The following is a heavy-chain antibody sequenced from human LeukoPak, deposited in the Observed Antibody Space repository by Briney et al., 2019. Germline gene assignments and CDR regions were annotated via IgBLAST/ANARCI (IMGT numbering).Heavy chain of an antibody. D-gene: IGHD3-9*01. CDR2: LYGGGTT. J-gene: IGHJ4*02. CDR1: GVTVSSNY. Sequence: GGSLRLSCAVFGVTVSSNYMSWVRQAPGKGLEWVSVLYGGGTTYYADSVKGRFTISRDKSKNTLYLQMNSLRAEDTAVYYCAKGEIYYDVLTGNFDSWGQGTLVTVSS. CDR3: AKGEIYYDVLTGNFDS. V-gene: IGHV3-53*01.